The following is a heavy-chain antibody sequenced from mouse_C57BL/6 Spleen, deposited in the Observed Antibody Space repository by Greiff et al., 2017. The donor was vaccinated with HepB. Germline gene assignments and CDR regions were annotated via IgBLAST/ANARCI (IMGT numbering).Heavy chain of an antibody. J-gene: IGHJ3*01. CDR3: TGGYGNYGLFAY. CDR1: GFTFSNYW. CDR2: IRLKSDNYAT. V-gene: IGHV6-3*01. Sequence: EVMLVESGGGLVQPGGSMKLSCVASGFTFSNYWMNWVRQSQEKGLEWVAQIRLKSDNYATHYAESVKGRFTISRDDSKSSVYMQMNNLRAEDTGIYYCTGGYGNYGLFAYWGQGTLVTVSA. D-gene: IGHD2-1*01.